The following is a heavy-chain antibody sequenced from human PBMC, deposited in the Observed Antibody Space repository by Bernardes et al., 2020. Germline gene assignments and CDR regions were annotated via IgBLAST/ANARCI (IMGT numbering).Heavy chain of an antibody. CDR2: ISSSGSTI. J-gene: IGHJ6*04. Sequence: GGSLRLSCAASGFTFSDYYMSWIRQAPGKGLEWVSYISSSGSTIYYADSVKGRFTISRDNAKNSLYLQMNSLRAEDTAVYYCAKQIGVDTAMATYGMDVWGKGTTVTVSS. CDR1: GFTFSDYY. V-gene: IGHV3-11*01. CDR3: AKQIGVDTAMATYGMDV. D-gene: IGHD5-18*01.